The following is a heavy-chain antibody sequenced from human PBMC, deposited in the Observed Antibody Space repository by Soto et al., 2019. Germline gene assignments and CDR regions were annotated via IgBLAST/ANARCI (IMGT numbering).Heavy chain of an antibody. D-gene: IGHD3-22*01. CDR3: ARENSSGYFDY. Sequence: SETLSLTCAVSGGSISSGGYSWSWIRQPPGKGLEWIGYIYHSGSTYYNPSLKSRVTISVDRSKNQFSLKLSSVTAADTAVYYCARENSSGYFDYWGQGTLVTVSS. J-gene: IGHJ4*02. CDR2: IYHSGST. CDR1: GGSISSGGYS. V-gene: IGHV4-30-2*01.